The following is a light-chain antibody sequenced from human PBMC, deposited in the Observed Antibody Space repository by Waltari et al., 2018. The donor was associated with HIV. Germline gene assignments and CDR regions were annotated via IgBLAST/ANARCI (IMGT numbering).Light chain of an antibody. CDR1: QDIRNF. CDR3: QQYNSYPFT. Sequence: DIQMTKSTSSLSASVGGRVTITCRASQDIRNFLAWFQQKPGKAPQSLIYAASSLQSGVPSNFSGSGSGTDFTLTISSLQPEDFATYYCQQYNSYPFTFGPGTKVDIK. CDR2: AAS. V-gene: IGKV1-16*02. J-gene: IGKJ3*01.